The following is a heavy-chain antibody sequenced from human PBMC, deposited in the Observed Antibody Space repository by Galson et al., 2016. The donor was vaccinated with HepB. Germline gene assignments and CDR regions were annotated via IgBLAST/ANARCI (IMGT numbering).Heavy chain of an antibody. V-gene: IGHV3-21*04. Sequence: SLRLSCAASGFTFSTYNMNWVRQAPGKGLEWVSSISSSSSSIYYADSLEGRFTISRDDAKNSLYLQMNSLRAEDTAVYYCARPYGDLPGWGHGTLVTVSS. D-gene: IGHD4-17*01. CDR3: ARPYGDLPG. CDR1: GFTFSTYN. CDR2: ISSSSSSI. J-gene: IGHJ4*01.